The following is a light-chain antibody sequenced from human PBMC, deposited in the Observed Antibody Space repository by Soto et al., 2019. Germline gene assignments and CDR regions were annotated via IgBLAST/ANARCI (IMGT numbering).Light chain of an antibody. J-gene: IGKJ2*01. Sequence: DIQMTQSPSTLSSSVGDRVTITCRASHSISVWLAWYQQKPGKAPKLLIYQASTLESGVPSRFSGRGSGTDFTLTISSLQPXXFATYYCQQYYTYPYTFGQGTKLEIK. CDR1: HSISVW. CDR3: QQYYTYPYT. V-gene: IGKV1-5*03. CDR2: QAS.